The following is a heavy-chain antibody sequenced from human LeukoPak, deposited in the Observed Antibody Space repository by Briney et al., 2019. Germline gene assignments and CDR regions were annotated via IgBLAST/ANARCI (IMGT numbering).Heavy chain of an antibody. CDR2: IWYDGSNK. J-gene: IGHJ4*02. V-gene: IGHV3-33*01. D-gene: IGHD3-10*01. CDR3: ARDLSWFGEFDY. CDR1: GFTFSTYG. Sequence: GGSLRLSCAASGFTFSTYGMHWVRQAPGKGLEWVAVIWYDGSNKYYADSVKGRFTISRDNSKNTLYLQMNSLRAEDTAVYYCARDLSWFGEFDYWGQGTLVTVSS.